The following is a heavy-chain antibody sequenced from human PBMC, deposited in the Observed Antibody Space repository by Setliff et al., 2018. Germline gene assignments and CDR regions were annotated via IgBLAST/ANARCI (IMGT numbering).Heavy chain of an antibody. J-gene: IGHJ5*02. CDR2: IYLGGSP. V-gene: IGHV4-38-2*01. D-gene: IGHD1-7*01. CDR3: ARNWHWGFDP. Sequence: NPSETLSLTCAVSGYSISSGYYWGWIRQPPGKGLEWIGSIYLGGSPTYNPSLKSRVTISIYKSKNQLSLDLTSVTAADTAVYYCARNWHWGFDPWGRGALVTVSS. CDR1: GYSISSGYY.